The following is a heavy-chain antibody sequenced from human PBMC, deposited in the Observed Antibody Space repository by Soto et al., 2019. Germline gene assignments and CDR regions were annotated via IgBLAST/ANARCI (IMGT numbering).Heavy chain of an antibody. CDR2: VGSDGMHK. V-gene: IGHV3-30*01. D-gene: IGHD1-26*01. J-gene: IGHJ4*02. Sequence: QVQLVESGGGVVQPGRSLRLSCAASGFTFTNCAMHWVRQAPGKGLEWVAVVGSDGMHKYYGDFVKGRFNISRDTSENTVYMQMDRLTREDTAVYYCVRDVIVDAADYFDYWGRGTLVTVSS. CDR3: VRDVIVDAADYFDY. CDR1: GFTFTNCA.